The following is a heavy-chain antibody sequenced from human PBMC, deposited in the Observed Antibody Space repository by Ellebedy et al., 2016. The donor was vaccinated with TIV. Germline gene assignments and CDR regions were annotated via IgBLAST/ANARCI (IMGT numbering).Heavy chain of an antibody. CDR2: IYYSGRT. CDR1: GGSISSYY. V-gene: IGHV4-59*01. Sequence: MPSETLSLTCTVSGGSISSYYWSWIRQPPGKGLEWIGYIYYSGRTNYSPSLKSRVTISVDTSKNQFSLNLTSVTAADTAVYYSGGMATNGMDVWGQGTTVTVSS. D-gene: IGHD5-24*01. CDR3: GGMATNGMDV. J-gene: IGHJ6*01.